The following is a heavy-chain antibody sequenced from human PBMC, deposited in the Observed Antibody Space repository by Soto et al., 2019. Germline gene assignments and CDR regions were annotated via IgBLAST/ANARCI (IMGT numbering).Heavy chain of an antibody. Sequence: QVQLVQSGAEVKKPGSSVKVSCKASGGTFSSYTISWVRQAPGQGLEWMGRIIPILGIANYAQKFQGRVTITADKSTSTAYMELSRLRSEDTAVYYCARDAGLAARRPYYYYMDVWGKGTTVTVSS. V-gene: IGHV1-69*08. J-gene: IGHJ6*03. D-gene: IGHD6-25*01. CDR2: IIPILGIA. CDR3: ARDAGLAARRPYYYYMDV. CDR1: GGTFSSYT.